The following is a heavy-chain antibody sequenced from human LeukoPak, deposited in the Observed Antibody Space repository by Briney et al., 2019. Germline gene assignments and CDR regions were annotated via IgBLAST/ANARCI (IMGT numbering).Heavy chain of an antibody. V-gene: IGHV4-39*07. Sequence: SETLSLACTVSGASLRNRLYYWGWVRQTPGKGLQWIGSVSYTGITNYNPSLKSRVTISVDTSKNQFSLKLSSVTAADTAVYYCARGLLVVVAATYYFDYWGQGTLVTVSS. CDR2: VSYTGIT. J-gene: IGHJ4*02. CDR1: GASLRNRLYY. CDR3: ARGLLVVVAATYYFDY. D-gene: IGHD2-15*01.